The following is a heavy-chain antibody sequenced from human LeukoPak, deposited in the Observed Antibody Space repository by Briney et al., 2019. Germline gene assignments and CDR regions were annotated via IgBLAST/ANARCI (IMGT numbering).Heavy chain of an antibody. CDR3: ARASEVVAASFSGYYYYMDV. J-gene: IGHJ6*03. V-gene: IGHV4-39*07. Sequence: SETLSLTCTVPDGSISSSSYYWGWIRQPPGKGLEWIGSIYYSGSTYYNPSLKSRVTISVDTSKNQFSLKLSSVTAADTAVYYCARASEVVAASFSGYYYYMDVWGKGTTVTVSS. CDR2: IYYSGST. CDR1: DGSISSSSYY. D-gene: IGHD2-15*01.